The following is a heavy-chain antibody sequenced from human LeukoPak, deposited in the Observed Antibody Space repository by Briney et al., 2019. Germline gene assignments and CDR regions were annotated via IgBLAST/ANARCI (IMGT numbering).Heavy chain of an antibody. D-gene: IGHD5-18*01. CDR2: ISYDGSNK. CDR3: AKEPRYSYGYGDAFDI. CDR1: GFTLSSYG. V-gene: IGHV3-30*18. J-gene: IGHJ3*02. Sequence: QPGGSLRLSCAASGFTLSSYGMQWVRQARGKGGEWGAVISYDGSNKYYADSVKRRFTISRHNSKNTLYLQMNSLRAEDTAVYYCAKEPRYSYGYGDAFDIWGQGTMVTVSS.